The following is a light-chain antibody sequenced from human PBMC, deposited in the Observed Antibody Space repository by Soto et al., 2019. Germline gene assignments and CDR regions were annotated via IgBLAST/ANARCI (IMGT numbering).Light chain of an antibody. Sequence: EIVMTQSPATLSVSPGERATLSCRASQSVSSNLAWYQQKPGQAPRLLIYGASTRATGIPARFSGNGSGTAFTLTISSLQSEDFAFYSCQQYNNWPPYTFGQGTKLEIK. CDR1: QSVSSN. CDR2: GAS. V-gene: IGKV3-15*01. J-gene: IGKJ2*01. CDR3: QQYNNWPPYT.